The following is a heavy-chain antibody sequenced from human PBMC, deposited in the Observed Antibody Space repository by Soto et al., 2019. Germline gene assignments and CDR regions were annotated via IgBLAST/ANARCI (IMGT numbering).Heavy chain of an antibody. J-gene: IGHJ4*02. V-gene: IGHV3-23*01. D-gene: IGHD3-3*01. CDR3: ARCPGEKCARNTIFGVVGEGFDY. CDR2: ISDGGGST. CDR1: GFTFNNFA. Sequence: EVQLLESGGGLVQPGGSLRLSCAASGFTFNNFAMSWVRQAPGKGLEWVSSISDGGGSTYYGDSVKGRFTISRDNSKNTLYLQMNSLRAADTAVYYCARCPGEKCARNTIFGVVGEGFDYWGQGTLVTVSS.